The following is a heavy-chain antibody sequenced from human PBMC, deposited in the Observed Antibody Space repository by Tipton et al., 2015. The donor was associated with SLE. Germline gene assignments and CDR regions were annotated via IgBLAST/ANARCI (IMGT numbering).Heavy chain of an antibody. Sequence: TLSLTCTVSGGSITSNYWSWIRQSPRKGLEWIGYIYYSGSTNYNPSLKSRVTISVDTSKNQFSLKLSSVTAADTAVYYCARGGSVRGFSLYYFDYWGQGTLVTVSS. CDR2: IYYSGST. V-gene: IGHV4-59*08. J-gene: IGHJ4*02. D-gene: IGHD3-16*01. CDR3: ARGGSVRGFSLYYFDY. CDR1: GGSITSNY.